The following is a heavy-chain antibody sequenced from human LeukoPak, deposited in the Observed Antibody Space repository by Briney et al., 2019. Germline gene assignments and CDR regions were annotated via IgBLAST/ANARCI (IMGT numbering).Heavy chain of an antibody. D-gene: IGHD3-9*01. CDR3: ARVHDWLTYYFDY. CDR1: GFTFSSYS. J-gene: IGHJ4*02. Sequence: GGSLRLSCAASGFTFSSYSMNWVRQAPGKGLEWVSSISSSSSYIYYADSVKGRFTISRDNAKNSLYLQMNRLRAEDTALYYCARVHDWLTYYFDYWGQGTLVTVSS. CDR2: ISSSSSYI. V-gene: IGHV3-21*01.